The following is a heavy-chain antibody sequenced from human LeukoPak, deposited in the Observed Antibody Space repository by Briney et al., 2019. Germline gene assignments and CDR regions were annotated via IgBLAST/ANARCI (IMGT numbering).Heavy chain of an antibody. CDR3: AKDVGYYDSSGYLQGGFDY. D-gene: IGHD3-22*01. J-gene: IGHJ4*02. CDR2: ISYDGSNK. CDR1: GFTFSSYG. Sequence: GGSLRLSCAASGFTFSSYGMHWVRQAPGEGLEWVAVISYDGSNKYYADSVKGRFTISRDNSKNTLYLQMNSLRAEDTAVYYCAKDVGYYDSSGYLQGGFDYWGQGTLVTVSS. V-gene: IGHV3-30*18.